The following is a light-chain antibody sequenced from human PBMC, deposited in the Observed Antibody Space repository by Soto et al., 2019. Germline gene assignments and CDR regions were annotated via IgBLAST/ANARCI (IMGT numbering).Light chain of an antibody. CDR2: DNT. J-gene: IGLJ2*01. CDR1: SSDDGAYDL. CDR3: CSYAGNRIFV. Sequence: QSVLTPPASVSGSPGQSITISCTGTSSDDGAYDLVAWYQQYPGTAPRLIIYDNTRRPSWIASRFSGSKSGNTAAPTISCLRAEDESNYHCCSYAGNRIFVFGGGTKVTVL. V-gene: IGLV2-23*01.